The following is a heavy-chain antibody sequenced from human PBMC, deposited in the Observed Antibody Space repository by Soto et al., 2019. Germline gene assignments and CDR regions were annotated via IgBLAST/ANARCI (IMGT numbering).Heavy chain of an antibody. CDR2: IYSDGGT. Sequence: EVQLVESGGGLVQPGGSLRLSCVSSGFTVTTSYMSWVRQTPGKGLEWVSVIYSDGGTYYADSVKGRFTISRDNSKNTVYLQKNRMSASDTTVYCCAIIYFGEVESDFWGQRILVTNSS. V-gene: IGHV3-66*01. D-gene: IGHD3-3*01. CDR1: GFTVTTSY. CDR3: AIIYFGEVESDF. J-gene: IGHJ4*02.